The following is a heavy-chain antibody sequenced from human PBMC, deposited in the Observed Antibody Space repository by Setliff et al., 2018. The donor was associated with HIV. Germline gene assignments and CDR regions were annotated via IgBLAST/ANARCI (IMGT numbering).Heavy chain of an antibody. J-gene: IGHJ4*02. V-gene: IGHV1-3*01. CDR3: TIDYGDYEGWYYLDF. CDR2: INAGYGNT. D-gene: IGHD4-17*01. CDR1: GYTFTSYA. Sequence: ASVKVSCKASGYTFTSYAIHWVRQAPGQSLEWMGWINAGYGNTKYSQKLQGRVTMTTDTSTSTAYMELRSLRSDDTAVYYCTIDYGDYEGWYYLDFWGPGALVTVSS.